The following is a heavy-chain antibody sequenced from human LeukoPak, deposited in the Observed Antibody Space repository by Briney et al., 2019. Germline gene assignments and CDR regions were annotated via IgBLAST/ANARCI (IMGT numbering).Heavy chain of an antibody. CDR1: GFTFSGYS. V-gene: IGHV3-23*01. D-gene: IGHD3-10*01. CDR2: INRGGHNT. Sequence: GGSLRLSCEASGFTFSGYSMIWVRQAPGKGLEWVSEINRGGHNTYYTDSVKGRFTTSRDNSKNTLFLQMTSLRTEDTAIYYCARVYRGPFDYWGQGTLVTVSS. CDR3: ARVYRGPFDY. J-gene: IGHJ4*02.